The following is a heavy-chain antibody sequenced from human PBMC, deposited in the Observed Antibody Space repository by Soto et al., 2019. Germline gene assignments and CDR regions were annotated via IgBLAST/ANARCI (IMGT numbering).Heavy chain of an antibody. CDR3: ARDQFDFAGIGFDY. D-gene: IGHD3-3*01. Sequence: PGGSLRLSCAASGFTFDDYGMSWVRQAPGKGLEWVSGINWNGGSTGYADSVKGRFTISRDNAKNSLYLQMNSLRAEDTALYYCARDQFDFAGIGFDYWGQGTLVTVSS. J-gene: IGHJ4*02. CDR1: GFTFDDYG. CDR2: INWNGGST. V-gene: IGHV3-20*04.